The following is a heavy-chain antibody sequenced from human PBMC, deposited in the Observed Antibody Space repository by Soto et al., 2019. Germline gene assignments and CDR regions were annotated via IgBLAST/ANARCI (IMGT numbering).Heavy chain of an antibody. CDR2: IYYDGTP. D-gene: IGHD3-10*01. V-gene: IGHV4-39*01. J-gene: IGHJ4*02. CDR3: ARRTGDGGSWFFDY. Sequence: ETLSLTCTVSGDSMNTYYWGWIRQTPGKGLEWIGSIYYDGTPYYNPSLKSRVIISVDTSKNQFYLKLNSVTAADTAVYYCARRTGDGGSWFFDYWGQGTLVTVSS. CDR1: GDSMNTYY.